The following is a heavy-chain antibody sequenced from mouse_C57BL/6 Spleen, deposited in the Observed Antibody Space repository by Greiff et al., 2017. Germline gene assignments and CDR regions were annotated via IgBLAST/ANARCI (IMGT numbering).Heavy chain of an antibody. J-gene: IGHJ3*01. V-gene: IGHV1-80*01. CDR2: IYPGDGDT. D-gene: IGHD1-1*01. Sequence: QVQLQQSGAELVKPGASVKISCKASGYAFSSYWMNWVKQRPGKGLEWIGQIYPGDGDTNYNGKFKGKATLTADKSSSTAYMQLSSLTSEDSAVYFCARSDYYGSGNWFAYWGQGTLVTVSA. CDR3: ARSDYYGSGNWFAY. CDR1: GYAFSSYW.